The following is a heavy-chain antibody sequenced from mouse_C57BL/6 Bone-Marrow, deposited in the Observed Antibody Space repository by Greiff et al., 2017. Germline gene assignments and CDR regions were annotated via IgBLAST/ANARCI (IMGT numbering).Heavy chain of an antibody. CDR1: GYTFTSYW. Sequence: QVQLPQPGAELVKPGASVKLSCKASGYTFTSYWMHWVKQRPGQGLEWIGMIHPNSGSTNYNEKFKSKATLTVDKSSCTAYMQLSSLTSEDSAVYYCAGGSRYVDVWGTGTTVTVSS. CDR2: IHPNSGST. D-gene: IGHD1-1*01. CDR3: AGGSRYVDV. J-gene: IGHJ1*03. V-gene: IGHV1-64*01.